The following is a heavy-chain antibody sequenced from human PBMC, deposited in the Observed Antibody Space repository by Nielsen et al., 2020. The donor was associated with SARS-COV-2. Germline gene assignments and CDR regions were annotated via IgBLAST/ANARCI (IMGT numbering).Heavy chain of an antibody. CDR2: IYYSGST. V-gene: IGHV4-61*01. CDR1: GGSVSSGSYY. J-gene: IGHJ2*01. CDR3: ARERWGTWYFDL. D-gene: IGHD1-1*01. Sequence: SETLSLTCTVSGGSVSSGSYYWSWIRQPPGKGLEWIGYIYYSGSTNYNPSLKSRVTISVDTSKNQFSLKLSSVTAADTAVYYCARERWGTWYFDLWGRGTLVTVSS.